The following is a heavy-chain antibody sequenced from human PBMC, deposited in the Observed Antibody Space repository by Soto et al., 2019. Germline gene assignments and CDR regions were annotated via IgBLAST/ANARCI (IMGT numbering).Heavy chain of an antibody. CDR3: ARDSVRGNWFDP. D-gene: IGHD3-10*01. J-gene: IGHJ5*02. Sequence: GGSLRLACAASGFTVSSNYMIWVRQAPGKGLEWVSVIYSGGSTYYADSVRGRFTISRDNSKNTLYLQMNSLRAEDTAVYYCARDSVRGNWFDPWGQGTLVTVSS. CDR2: IYSGGST. CDR1: GFTVSSNY. V-gene: IGHV3-53*01.